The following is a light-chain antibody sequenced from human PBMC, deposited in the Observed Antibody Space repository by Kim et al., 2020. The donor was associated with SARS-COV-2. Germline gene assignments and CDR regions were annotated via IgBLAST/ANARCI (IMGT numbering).Light chain of an antibody. V-gene: IGKV3-20*01. Sequence: LSPGETATLSCTASQSISSALLAWYQQRPGQAPRLLMSGASIRATGIPDRFSGSGSGTDFTLTISRLETDDFAVYYCQQYGTTPLTFGGGTKLEI. CDR3: QQYGTTPLT. J-gene: IGKJ4*01. CDR2: GAS. CDR1: QSISSAL.